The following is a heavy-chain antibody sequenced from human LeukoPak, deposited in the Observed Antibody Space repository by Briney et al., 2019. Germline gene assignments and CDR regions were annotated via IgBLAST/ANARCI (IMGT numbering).Heavy chain of an antibody. Sequence: GGSLRLSCAASGFTFSSYAMHWVRQAPGKGLEWVAVISYDGSNKYYADSVKGRFTISRDNSKNTLYLQMNSLRAEDTAVYYCAGRGYGDYGMDVWGKGTTVTVSS. CDR3: AGRGYGDYGMDV. D-gene: IGHD3-3*01. CDR1: GFTFSSYA. J-gene: IGHJ6*04. CDR2: ISYDGSNK. V-gene: IGHV3-30*04.